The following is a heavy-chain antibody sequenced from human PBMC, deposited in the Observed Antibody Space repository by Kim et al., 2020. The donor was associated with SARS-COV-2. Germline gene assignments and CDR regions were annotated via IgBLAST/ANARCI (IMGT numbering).Heavy chain of an antibody. D-gene: IGHD5-18*01. CDR1: GFTFSSYG. J-gene: IGHJ5*02. CDR2: ISYDGSNK. Sequence: GGSLRLSCAASGFTFSSYGMHWVRQAPGKGLEWVAVISYDGSNKYYADSVKGRFTISRDNSKNTLYLQMNSLRAEDTAVYYCAKDHLGGYSYGIDPWDQGTLVTVSS. CDR3: AKDHLGGYSYGIDP. V-gene: IGHV3-30*18.